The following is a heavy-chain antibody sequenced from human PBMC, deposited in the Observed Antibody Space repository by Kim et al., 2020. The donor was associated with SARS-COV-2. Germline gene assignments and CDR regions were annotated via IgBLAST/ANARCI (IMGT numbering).Heavy chain of an antibody. D-gene: IGHD3-9*01. J-gene: IGHJ4*02. V-gene: IGHV1-8*01. Sequence: GNTGYAQKFQGRVTMTRNTSISTAYMELSSLRSEDTAVYHCARLLSPEAYWGQGTLVTVSS. CDR2: GNT. CDR3: ARLLSPEAY.